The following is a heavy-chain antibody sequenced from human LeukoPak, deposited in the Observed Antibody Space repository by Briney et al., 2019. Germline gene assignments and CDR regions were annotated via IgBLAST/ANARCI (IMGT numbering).Heavy chain of an antibody. CDR2: IYYSGST. Sequence: SETLSLTCTVSGGSISSYYWSWIRQPPGKGLEWIGYIYYSGSTNYNPSLKSRVTISVDTSKNQFSLKLSSVTAADTAVYYCARRYYYDSSGYEIDAFDIWGQGTMATVSS. J-gene: IGHJ3*02. CDR1: GGSISSYY. CDR3: ARRYYYDSSGYEIDAFDI. D-gene: IGHD3-22*01. V-gene: IGHV4-59*08.